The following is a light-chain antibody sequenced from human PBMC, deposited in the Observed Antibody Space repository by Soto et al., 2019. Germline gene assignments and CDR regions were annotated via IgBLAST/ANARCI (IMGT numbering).Light chain of an antibody. V-gene: IGLV2-8*01. CDR1: INDVGGYNY. CDR3: RSYAGSNSLGV. CDR2: EVT. Sequence: QSVLTQPPSASGSPGQSVTISCTGTINDVGGYNYVSWYQQLPGKAPKLMIYEVTKRPSGVPDRFSGSKSGNTASLPVSGLQAEDEADYYCRSYAGSNSLGVFGGGTKLTVL. J-gene: IGLJ3*02.